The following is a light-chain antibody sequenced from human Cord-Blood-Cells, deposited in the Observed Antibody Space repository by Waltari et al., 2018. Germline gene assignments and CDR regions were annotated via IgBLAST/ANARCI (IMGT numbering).Light chain of an antibody. V-gene: IGKV2-28*01. Sequence: DIAMTQSRLSLPVTPGVPASISCTPTQSLLHSNGYNYLDWYLQKPGQSPQLLIYLCSNRASGVPDRFSGSGSGTDFTLKISRVEAEDVGVYYCMQALQTPWTFGQGTKVEIK. CDR3: MQALQTPWT. CDR1: QSLLHSNGYNY. CDR2: LCS. J-gene: IGKJ1*01.